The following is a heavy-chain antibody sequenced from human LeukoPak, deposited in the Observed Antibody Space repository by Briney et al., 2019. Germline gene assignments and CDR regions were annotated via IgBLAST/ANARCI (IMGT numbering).Heavy chain of an antibody. CDR2: INHSGST. Sequence: SETLSLTCAVYGGSFSGYYWSWIRQPSGKGLEWIGEINHSGSTNYNPSLKSRVTISVDTSKNQFSLKLSSVTAADTAVYYCARGDYYYYYYMDVWGKGTTVTVSS. CDR1: GGSFSGYY. CDR3: ARGDYYYYYYMDV. V-gene: IGHV4-34*01. J-gene: IGHJ6*03.